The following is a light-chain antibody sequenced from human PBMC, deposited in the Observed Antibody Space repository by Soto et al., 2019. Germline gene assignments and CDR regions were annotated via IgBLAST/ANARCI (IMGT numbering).Light chain of an antibody. CDR3: QQFDDSVT. J-gene: IGKJ5*01. CDR1: ESVRTS. Sequence: VLTQSPATLSVSPGERVTLSCRASESVRTSLAWYQHKPGRSPSLLMYGASNRATGVPDRFSGSGSGTEFTLTISRLEPEDSAVYYCQQFDDSVTFGQGTRLEIK. V-gene: IGKV3-15*01. CDR2: GAS.